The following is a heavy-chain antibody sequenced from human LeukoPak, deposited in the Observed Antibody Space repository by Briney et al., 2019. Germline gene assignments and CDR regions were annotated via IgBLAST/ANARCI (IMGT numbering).Heavy chain of an antibody. CDR2: IIPIFGTA. CDR3: ARVTSGPINYYYGMDV. D-gene: IGHD6-19*01. Sequence: SVKVSCKASGGTFSSYAISWMRQAPGQGPEWMGGIIPIFGTANYAQKFQGRVTITADESTSTAYMELSSLRSEDTAVYYCARVTSGPINYYYGMDVWGKGTTVTVSS. CDR1: GGTFSSYA. J-gene: IGHJ6*04. V-gene: IGHV1-69*01.